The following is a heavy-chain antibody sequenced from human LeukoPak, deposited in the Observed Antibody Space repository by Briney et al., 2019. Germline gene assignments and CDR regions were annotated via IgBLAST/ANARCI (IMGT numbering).Heavy chain of an antibody. CDR2: ISNSGGST. J-gene: IGHJ1*01. V-gene: IGHV3-23*01. CDR1: GFTFSSYA. D-gene: IGHD6-19*01. Sequence: GGSLRLSCAASGFTFSSYAMSWVRQAPGKGLEWVSAISNSGGSTYYADSVKGRFTISRDNSKNTLYLQMNSLRAEDTAIYYCARKVSGWSENFQHWGQGTLVTVSS. CDR3: ARKVSGWSENFQH.